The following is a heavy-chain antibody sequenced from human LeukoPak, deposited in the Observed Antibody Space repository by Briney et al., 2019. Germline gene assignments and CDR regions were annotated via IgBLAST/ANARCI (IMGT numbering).Heavy chain of an antibody. CDR3: ARDITLSSRGNFDY. J-gene: IGHJ4*02. V-gene: IGHV1-2*06. CDR1: GYTFTDYY. Sequence: ASVKVSCKASGYTFTDYYIHRVRQAPGQGLEWMGRMNPNSGGTNAAQKFQGRVTMTRDTSVNTAYMELRRLRSDDTAVYYCARDITLSSRGNFDYWGQGTLVTVSS. CDR2: MNPNSGGT. D-gene: IGHD1-14*01.